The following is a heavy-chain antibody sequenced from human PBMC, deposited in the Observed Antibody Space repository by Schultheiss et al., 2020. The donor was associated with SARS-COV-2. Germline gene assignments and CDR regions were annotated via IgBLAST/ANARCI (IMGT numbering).Heavy chain of an antibody. J-gene: IGHJ5*02. CDR3: ARIVVPAAISWFDP. V-gene: IGHV2-26*01. Sequence: SCPTLVKPTETLTLTCTVSGFSLSNARMGVSWIRQPPGKALEWLAHIFSNDEKSYSTSLKSRLTISKDTSKSQVVLTMTNMDPVDTATYYCARIVVPAAISWFDPWGQGTLVTVSS. CDR1: GFSLSNARMG. CDR2: IFSNDEK. D-gene: IGHD2-2*01.